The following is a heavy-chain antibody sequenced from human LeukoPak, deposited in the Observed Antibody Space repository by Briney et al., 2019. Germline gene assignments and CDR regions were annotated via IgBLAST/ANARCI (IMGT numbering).Heavy chain of an antibody. Sequence: GGSLRLSCAASGFTFSSYSMNWVRQAPGKGLEWVSAISGSGGSTYYADSVKGRFTISRDNSKNTLYLQMNSLRAEDTAVYYCAKDELAAVAGTFIFDYWGQGTLVTVSS. CDR2: ISGSGGST. CDR1: GFTFSSYS. D-gene: IGHD6-19*01. J-gene: IGHJ4*02. V-gene: IGHV3-23*01. CDR3: AKDELAAVAGTFIFDY.